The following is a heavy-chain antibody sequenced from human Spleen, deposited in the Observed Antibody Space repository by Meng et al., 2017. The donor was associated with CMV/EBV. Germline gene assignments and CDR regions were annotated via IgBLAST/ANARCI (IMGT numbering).Heavy chain of an antibody. CDR2: ITAGGGRT. V-gene: IGHV3-23*01. J-gene: IGHJ4*02. CDR3: AKLSIAVSGYIDY. D-gene: IGHD6-19*01. Sequence: GESLKISCAASGFTFSSYAMHWVRQAPGKGLEWVSGITAGGGRTYYADSVKGRFTISRDNSKSTLFLLMNTLRVDDTAVYHCAKLSIAVSGYIDYWGQGTLVTVSS. CDR1: GFTFSSYA.